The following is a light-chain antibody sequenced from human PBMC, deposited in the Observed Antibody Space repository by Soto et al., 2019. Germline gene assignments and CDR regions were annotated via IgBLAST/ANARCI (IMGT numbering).Light chain of an antibody. J-gene: IGKJ4*01. CDR3: QQANSLPLT. V-gene: IGKV1-12*01. Sequence: DIQMTQSPSSVSASVGDRVTITCRASQGISSWVAWYQQKPGKAPKLLIYAASSLQSGVPSWFSGSGSVTDFTLTISSLQTEDFATYYCQQANSLPLTFAGGTKVEIK. CDR2: AAS. CDR1: QGISSW.